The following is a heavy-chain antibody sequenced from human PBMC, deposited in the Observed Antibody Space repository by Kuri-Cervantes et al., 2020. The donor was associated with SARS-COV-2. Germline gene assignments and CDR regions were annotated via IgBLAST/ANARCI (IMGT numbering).Heavy chain of an antibody. Sequence: ETLSLTCAASGFTFSSYAMHWVRQAPGKGLEWVSAISGSGGSTYYADSVKGRFTISRDNSKNTLYLQMNSLRAEDTAVYYCAKVQQLGSSWYWFDPWGQGTLVTVSS. CDR1: GFTFSSYA. D-gene: IGHD6-13*01. CDR3: AKVQQLGSSWYWFDP. J-gene: IGHJ5*02. V-gene: IGHV3-23*01. CDR2: ISGSGGST.